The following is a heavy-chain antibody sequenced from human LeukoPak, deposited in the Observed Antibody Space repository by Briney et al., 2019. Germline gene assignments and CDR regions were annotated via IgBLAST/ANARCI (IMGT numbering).Heavy chain of an antibody. Sequence: GGSLRLSCAASGFTFSSYSMNWVRQAPGKGLEWVSSISSSSSYIYYADSVKGRFTISRDNAKNSLYLQMYSLRAEDTAVYYCARDGDLTGYYNWFDPWGQGTLVTVSS. V-gene: IGHV3-21*01. CDR3: ARDGDLTGYYNWFDP. CDR1: GFTFSSYS. J-gene: IGHJ5*02. CDR2: ISSSSSYI. D-gene: IGHD3-9*01.